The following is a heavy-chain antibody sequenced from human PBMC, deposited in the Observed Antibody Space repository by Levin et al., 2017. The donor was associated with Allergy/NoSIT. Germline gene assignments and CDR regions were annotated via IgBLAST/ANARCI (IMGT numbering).Heavy chain of an antibody. J-gene: IGHJ3*02. CDR1: GFTFSSYA. D-gene: IGHD3-9*01. CDR3: AKEEASRLADAFDI. CDR2: ISGSGGGT. V-gene: IGHV3-23*01. Sequence: GGSLRLSCSTSGFTFSSYAMSWVRQAPGKGLEWVSAISGSGGGTYYADSVKGRFTISRDNSKNTMYLQMNSLGAEDTAIYYCAKEEASRLADAFDIWGQGTVVTVSS.